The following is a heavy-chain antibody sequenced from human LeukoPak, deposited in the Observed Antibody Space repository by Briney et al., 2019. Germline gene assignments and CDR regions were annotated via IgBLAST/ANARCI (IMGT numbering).Heavy chain of an antibody. J-gene: IGHJ3*02. V-gene: IGHV3-74*01. CDR2: INSDGSSI. Sequence: GGSLRLSCAASGFTFSSYWMHWARHAPGKGLVWVSRINSDGSSISYADSVKGRFTISRDNAKNTLYLQMNSLRVEDTAVYYCASRTVVTSAAFDTWGQGTVVTVSS. CDR3: ASRTVVTSAAFDT. CDR1: GFTFSSYW. D-gene: IGHD5-12*01.